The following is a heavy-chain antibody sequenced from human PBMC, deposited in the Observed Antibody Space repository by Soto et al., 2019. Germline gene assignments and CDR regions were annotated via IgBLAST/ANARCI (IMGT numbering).Heavy chain of an antibody. CDR2: IWPDGSNK. Sequence: QVQLVESGGGMVQPGRSLRLSCAASGFTFSTYGMHWVRQSPGKGLEWVALIWPDGSNKYYADSVKGRFTISRDNSKNMLYVQMNSLRAEDTAVYYCVRVFDTYYFDLWGQGTLVTVSS. CDR1: GFTFSTYG. J-gene: IGHJ4*02. CDR3: VRVFDTYYFDL. D-gene: IGHD3-9*01. V-gene: IGHV3-33*01.